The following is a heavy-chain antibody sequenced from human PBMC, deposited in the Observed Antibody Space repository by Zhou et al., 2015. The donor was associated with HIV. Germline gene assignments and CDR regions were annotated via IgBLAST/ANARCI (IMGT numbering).Heavy chain of an antibody. Sequence: QVQLVESGGGVVQPGRSLRLSCAASGFTFSTYGMHWVRQAPGKGLEWVSLISYDGTNEFYADSVKGRFTISRENAKNSLYLQMNSLRAGDTAVYYCARGGAWPYYYDSSGYYDYWGQGTLVTVSS. V-gene: IGHV3-30*03. CDR1: GFTFSTYG. CDR3: ARGGAWPYYYDSSGYYDY. D-gene: IGHD3-22*01. J-gene: IGHJ4*02. CDR2: ISYDGTNE.